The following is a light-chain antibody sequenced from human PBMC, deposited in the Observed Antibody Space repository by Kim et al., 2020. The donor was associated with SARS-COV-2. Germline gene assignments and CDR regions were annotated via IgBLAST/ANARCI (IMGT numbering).Light chain of an antibody. CDR3: ASWDDGLSGPV. Sequence: LTQPPSVSGTPGQRVTISCSGGRSDIGSNTVNWYQQLPETSPRLLIYSNDKRPSGVPGRFSGSRSGTSASLAISGLQSDDEADYFCASWDDGLSGPVFGGGTQLTVL. V-gene: IGLV1-44*01. J-gene: IGLJ2*01. CDR1: RSDIGSNT. CDR2: SND.